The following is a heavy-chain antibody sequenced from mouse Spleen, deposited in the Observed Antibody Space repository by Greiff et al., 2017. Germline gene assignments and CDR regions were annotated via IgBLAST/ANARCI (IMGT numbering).Heavy chain of an antibody. D-gene: IGHD3-2*01. CDR2: IYPGSGST. J-gene: IGHJ2*01. V-gene: IGHV1-55*01. CDR3: AGGTARATSFDY. Sequence: QVQLQQSGAELVKPGASVKMSCKDSGYTFTSYWITWVKQRPGQGLEWIGDIYPGSGSTNYNEKFKSKATLTVDTSSSTAYMQLSSLTSEDSAVYYCAGGTARATSFDYWGQGTTLTVSS. CDR1: GYTFTSYW.